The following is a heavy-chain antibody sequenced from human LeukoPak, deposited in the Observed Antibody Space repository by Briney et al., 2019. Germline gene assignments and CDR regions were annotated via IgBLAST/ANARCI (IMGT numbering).Heavy chain of an antibody. CDR1: GYTFTSYG. J-gene: IGHJ6*02. CDR3: ARGVDTAMVDYYYYYGMDV. D-gene: IGHD5-18*01. V-gene: IGHV1-18*01. Sequence: GASVKVSCKASGYTFTSYGISWARQAPGQGLEWMGWISAYNGNTNYAQKLRGRVTMTTDTSTSTAYMELRSLRSDDTAVYYCARGVDTAMVDYYYYYGMDVWGQGTTVTVSS. CDR2: ISAYNGNT.